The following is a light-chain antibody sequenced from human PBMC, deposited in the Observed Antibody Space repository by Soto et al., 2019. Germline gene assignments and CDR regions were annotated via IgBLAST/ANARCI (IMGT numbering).Light chain of an antibody. J-gene: IGKJ4*01. CDR2: AAS. CDR1: QSISSY. V-gene: IGKV1-39*01. Sequence: DIQMTQSPSSLSACVGDLFTITCRASQSISSYVNWYQQKPGTAPKLLIDAASSLQSGVPSRCSGRGYGTDCTLTSSSLQPEDFATYYCQQSYSTPLTVGGGTKVEIK. CDR3: QQSYSTPLT.